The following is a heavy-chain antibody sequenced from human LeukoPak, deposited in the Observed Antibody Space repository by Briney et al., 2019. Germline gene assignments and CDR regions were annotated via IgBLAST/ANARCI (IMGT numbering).Heavy chain of an antibody. CDR3: ARGVYGSAPIDY. CDR1: SYSLTSDYY. Sequence: SETLSLTCTLSSYSLTSDYYWAWIRQPPGKGLEWIGSIYHIGTNYKNPSLKSRVTISVDTSKNQFSLKLSSVTAADTAVYYCARGVYGSAPIDYWGQGTLVIVSS. CDR2: IYHIGTN. J-gene: IGHJ4*02. V-gene: IGHV4-38-2*02. D-gene: IGHD3-10*01.